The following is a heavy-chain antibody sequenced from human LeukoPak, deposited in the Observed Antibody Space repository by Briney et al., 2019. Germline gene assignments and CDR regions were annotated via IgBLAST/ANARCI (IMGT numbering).Heavy chain of an antibody. CDR1: GGTFSSYT. CDR3: AKVQLGATHMDYYYYFGMDV. CDR2: IIPIFGTA. J-gene: IGHJ6*02. Sequence: SVKVSCKASGGTFSSYTISWVRQAPGQGLEWMGGIIPIFGTANYAQKFQGRVTITADESTSSAYMELSSLGSEDTAVYYCAKVQLGATHMDYYYYFGMDVWGQGTTVTVSS. D-gene: IGHD1-26*01. V-gene: IGHV1-69*13.